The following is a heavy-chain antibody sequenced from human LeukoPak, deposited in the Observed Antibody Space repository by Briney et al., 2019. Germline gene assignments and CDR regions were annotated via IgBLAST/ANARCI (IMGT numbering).Heavy chain of an antibody. D-gene: IGHD2-15*01. CDR3: ARGGSCSGASCSYNWFDP. V-gene: IGHV1-2*02. Sequence: GASVKVSCKASGYTFTGHYMYWVRQAPGQGLEWMGWINPNSGGTNYAQKFQGRVTMTRDTSISTAYMELSRLRSDDTAVYYCARGGSCSGASCSYNWFDPWGQGTLVTVSS. J-gene: IGHJ5*02. CDR1: GYTFTGHY. CDR2: INPNSGGT.